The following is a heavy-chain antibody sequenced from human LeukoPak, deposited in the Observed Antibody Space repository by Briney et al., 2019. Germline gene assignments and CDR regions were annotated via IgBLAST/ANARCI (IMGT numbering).Heavy chain of an antibody. J-gene: IGHJ6*03. D-gene: IGHD3-9*01. Sequence: PSETLSLTCTVSGGSISSGSYYWSWIRQPAGKGLEWIGRIYTSGSTNYNPSLKSRVTMSVDTSKNQFSPKLSSVTAADTAVYYCARGLRGSRYFSQYYYYMDVWGKGTTVTVSS. CDR2: IYTSGST. V-gene: IGHV4-61*02. CDR3: ARGLRGSRYFSQYYYYMDV. CDR1: GGSISSGSYY.